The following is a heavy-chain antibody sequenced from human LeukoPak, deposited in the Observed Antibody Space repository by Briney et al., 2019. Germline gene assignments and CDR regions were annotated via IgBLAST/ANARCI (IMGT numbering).Heavy chain of an antibody. Sequence: SETLSLTCTVSGGPISSGRYYWSWIRQPAGKGLEWIGRIYTSGSTNYNPSLKSRVTISVDTSKNQFSLKLSSVTAADTAVYYCAREVSGYCSSTSCYRIFYRSSSFFDYWGQGTLVTVSS. J-gene: IGHJ4*02. CDR2: IYTSGST. V-gene: IGHV4-61*02. CDR3: AREVSGYCSSTSCYRIFYRSSSFFDY. D-gene: IGHD2-2*01. CDR1: GGPISSGRYY.